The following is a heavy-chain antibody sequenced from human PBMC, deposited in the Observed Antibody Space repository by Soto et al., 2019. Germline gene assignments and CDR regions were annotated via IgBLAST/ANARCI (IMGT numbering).Heavy chain of an antibody. D-gene: IGHD4-4*01. CDR3: ARSTLVTTRYFQH. CDR2: ISFDGANK. J-gene: IGHJ1*01. Sequence: HPGGALRLSCAGSGFTFSNFPLHWVRQAPGKGLEWVAVISFDGANKYYADSVKGRFALSRDNSKNTVFLQMNSLRRDDTAIYYCARSTLVTTRYFQHWGQGTQVTVYS. V-gene: IGHV3-30*09. CDR1: GFTFSNFP.